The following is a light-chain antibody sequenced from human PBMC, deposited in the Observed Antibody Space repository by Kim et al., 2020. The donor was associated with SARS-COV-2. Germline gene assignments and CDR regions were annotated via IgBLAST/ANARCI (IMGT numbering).Light chain of an antibody. J-gene: IGLJ3*02. V-gene: IGLV1-47*02. CDR1: SSNIGSEY. Sequence: GQRINISCSGSSSNIGSEYVYWYQQLPGTAPKLLIHTNDQRPSGVPDRFSASKSGTSASLAISGLRSEDEADYYCAAWDDSLSAWEFGGGTQLTVL. CDR3: AAWDDSLSAWE. CDR2: TND.